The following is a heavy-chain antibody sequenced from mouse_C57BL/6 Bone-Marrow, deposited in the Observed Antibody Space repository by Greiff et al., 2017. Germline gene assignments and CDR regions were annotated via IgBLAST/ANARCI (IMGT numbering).Heavy chain of an antibody. J-gene: IGHJ2*01. D-gene: IGHD1-1*01. CDR3: ARGDYGSSVFDF. Sequence: VQLQQPGAELVKPGASVKMSCKASGYTFTSYWITWVKQRPGQGLEWIGDIYPGSGSTNYNEKFKSKATLTVDTSSSTAYMQLSSLTSVDSAVYYCARGDYGSSVFDFWGQGTALTVSS. CDR1: GYTFTSYW. CDR2: IYPGSGST. V-gene: IGHV1-55*01.